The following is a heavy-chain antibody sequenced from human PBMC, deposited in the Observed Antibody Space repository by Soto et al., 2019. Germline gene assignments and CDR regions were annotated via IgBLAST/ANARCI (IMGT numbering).Heavy chain of an antibody. D-gene: IGHD3-10*01. V-gene: IGHV4-30-2*05. Sequence: SETLSLTCAVSGGSISSGGYSWSWIRQPPGKGLEWIGYIYHSGSTYYNPSLKSRITINPDTSKNQFSLQLNSVTPEDTAVYYCARGRDVLDYWGQGTLVTAPQ. J-gene: IGHJ4*02. CDR1: GGSISSGGYS. CDR2: IYHSGST. CDR3: ARGRDVLDY.